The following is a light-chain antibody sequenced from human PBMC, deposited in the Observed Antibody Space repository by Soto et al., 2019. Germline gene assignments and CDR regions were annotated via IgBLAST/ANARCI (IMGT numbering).Light chain of an antibody. CDR3: QQYYDWRMYT. CDR2: GVF. Sequence: EIVMTQSPATLSVSPGERVTLSCRASQSISSSLAWYQHKRGQAPRLVIYGVFVRATGIPDRFSGSGSGTEFTLTISSLQSEDFAVYYCQQYYDWRMYTFGQGTKLEIK. J-gene: IGKJ2*01. CDR1: QSISSS. V-gene: IGKV3-15*01.